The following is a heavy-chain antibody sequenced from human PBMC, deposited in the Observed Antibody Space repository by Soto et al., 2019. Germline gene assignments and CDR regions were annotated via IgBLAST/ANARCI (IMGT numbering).Heavy chain of an antibody. J-gene: IGHJ4*02. Sequence: SETLSLTCTVSGGSIISYCWSWIRQPPGKGLEWIGYIYYSGSTNYNPSLKSRVTISVDTSKNQFSLKLSSVTAADTAVYYCARGLAVAGNFDYWGQGTLVTVSS. CDR1: GGSIISYC. CDR2: IYYSGST. V-gene: IGHV4-59*01. D-gene: IGHD6-19*01. CDR3: ARGLAVAGNFDY.